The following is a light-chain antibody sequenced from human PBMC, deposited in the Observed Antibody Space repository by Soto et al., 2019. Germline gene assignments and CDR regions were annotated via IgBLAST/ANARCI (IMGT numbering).Light chain of an antibody. CDR1: QRKSSY. Sequence: AELRLFAGESTSLCCTDRQRKSSYLAWYQQKPGQAPSLLIYDASNRATGVPARFSGSGSGTDFTLACGLLEPEDSAFYYWQLRSNWPRAIAGGTKVDIK. CDR2: DAS. CDR3: QLRSNWPRA. V-gene: IGKV3-11*01. J-gene: IGKJ4*01.